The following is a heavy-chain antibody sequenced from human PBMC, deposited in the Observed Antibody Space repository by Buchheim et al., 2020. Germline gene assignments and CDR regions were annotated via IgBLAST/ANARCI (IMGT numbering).Heavy chain of an antibody. V-gene: IGHV3-48*01. CDR3: AAYYYDSSGTQEFDY. D-gene: IGHD3-22*01. Sequence: EVQLVESGGGLVQPGGSLRLSCAASGFTFSSYSMNWVRQAPGKGLEWVSYISSSSSTIYYADSVKGRFTISRDNAKNSLSLQMNSLRAEDTAVYYCAAYYYDSSGTQEFDYWGQGTL. CDR1: GFTFSSYS. J-gene: IGHJ4*02. CDR2: ISSSSSTI.